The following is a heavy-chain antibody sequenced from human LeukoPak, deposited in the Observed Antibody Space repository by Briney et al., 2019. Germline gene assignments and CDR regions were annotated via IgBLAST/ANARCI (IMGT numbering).Heavy chain of an antibody. CDR2: IYHSGST. D-gene: IGHD6-6*01. J-gene: IGHJ4*02. CDR3: ASGVYSSSSNDY. Sequence: SETLSLTCTVSGGSISSGDYYWSWIRQPPGKGLEWIGYIYHSGSTYYNPSLKSRVTISVDRSKNQFSLKLSSVTAADTAVYYCASGVYSSSSNDYWGQGTLVTVSS. V-gene: IGHV4-30-2*01. CDR1: GGSISSGDYY.